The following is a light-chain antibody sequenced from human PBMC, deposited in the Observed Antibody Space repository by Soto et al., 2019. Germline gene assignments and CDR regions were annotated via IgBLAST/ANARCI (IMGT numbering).Light chain of an antibody. J-gene: IGKJ1*01. Sequence: ESVWTQSPGTLSLSPGERATLSCRSSQSVSSSYLAWYQQKPGQTPRLLIYGASSRATGIPDRFSGSGSGTDFTLTISRLEPEDFAVYYCQQYGSSPPWTFGQGTKVDI. CDR1: QSVSSSY. V-gene: IGKV3-20*01. CDR2: GAS. CDR3: QQYGSSPPWT.